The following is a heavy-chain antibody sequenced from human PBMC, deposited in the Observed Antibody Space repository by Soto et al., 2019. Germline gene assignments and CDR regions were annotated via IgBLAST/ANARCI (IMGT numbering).Heavy chain of an antibody. CDR2: IIPIFGTA. CDR1: GGTFSSYA. V-gene: IGHV1-69*12. J-gene: IGHJ6*02. D-gene: IGHD3-10*01. CDR3: ARGRSMVRGVNYYYGMDV. Sequence: QVQLVQSGAEVKKPGSSVKVSCKASGGTFSSYAISWVRQAPGQGLEWMGGIIPIFGTANYAQKFQGRVTITADESTSTAYMELSSLRSEDTAVSYCARGRSMVRGVNYYYGMDVWGQGTTVTVSS.